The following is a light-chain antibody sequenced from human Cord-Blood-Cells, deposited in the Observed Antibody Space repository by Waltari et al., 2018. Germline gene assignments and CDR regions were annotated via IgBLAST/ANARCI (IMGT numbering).Light chain of an antibody. CDR2: KAS. CDR3: QQYNSYSYT. J-gene: IGKJ2*01. Sequence: DIQMTQSPSPLSASVGHRVTITCRASPSISSWLAWYQQKPGKAPKLLIYKASSLESGVPSRFSGSGSGTEFTLTISSLQPDDFATYYCQQYNSYSYTFGQGTKLEIK. V-gene: IGKV1-5*03. CDR1: PSISSW.